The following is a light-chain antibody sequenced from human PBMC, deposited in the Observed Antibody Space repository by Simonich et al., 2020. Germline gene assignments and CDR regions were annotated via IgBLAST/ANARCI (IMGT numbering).Light chain of an antibody. CDR3: SSYAGSNPL. Sequence: QSALTQPPSASGSPGQSVTISCTGTSSAVGGYNYVSWYQQHPGKAPKLMMYEVSKRPSGVPDRFSGSKSGNTASLTVSGLQAEDEADYYCSSYAGSNPLFGGGTKLTVL. J-gene: IGLJ2*01. CDR1: SSAVGGYNY. V-gene: IGLV2-8*01. CDR2: EVS.